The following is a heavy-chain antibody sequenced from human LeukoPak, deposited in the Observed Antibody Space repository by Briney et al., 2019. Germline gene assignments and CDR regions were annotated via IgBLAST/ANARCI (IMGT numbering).Heavy chain of an antibody. Sequence: ASVKVSCKASGYTFTSYGISWVRQAPGQGLEWMGWISAYNGNTNYAQKLQGRVTMTTDTSTSTAYMELRSLRSDDTAVYYCARVLIVVVPAANAFDIWGQGTMVTVSS. CDR1: GYTFTSYG. CDR2: ISAYNGNT. V-gene: IGHV1-18*01. CDR3: ARVLIVVVPAANAFDI. J-gene: IGHJ3*02. D-gene: IGHD2-2*01.